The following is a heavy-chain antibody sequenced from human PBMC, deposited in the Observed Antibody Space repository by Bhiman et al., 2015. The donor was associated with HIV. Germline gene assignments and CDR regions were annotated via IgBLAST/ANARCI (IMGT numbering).Heavy chain of an antibody. Sequence: EVQLVESGGGLVQPGGSLRLSCAASRFTFSSNSMNWVRQAPGKGLEWVSYISSSSSYIYYADSVKGRFTISRDNAKKSLYLQMNSLRAEDTAVYYCARDATVTQMVRGVPRWFDPWGQGTLVTVSS. V-gene: IGHV3-21*05. D-gene: IGHD3-10*01. CDR2: ISSSSSYI. CDR3: ARDATVTQMVRGVPRWFDP. CDR1: RFTFSSNS. J-gene: IGHJ5*02.